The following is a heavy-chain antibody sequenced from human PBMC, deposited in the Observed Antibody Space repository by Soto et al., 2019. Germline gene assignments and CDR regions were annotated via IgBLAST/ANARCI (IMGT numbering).Heavy chain of an antibody. D-gene: IGHD2-15*01. J-gene: IGHJ6*02. Sequence: QVQLVQSGAEVQKPGSSVKVSCKASGGTFSSYAISWVRQAPGQGLEWMGGIIPIFGTANYAQKFQGRVTITADESTSTAYMELSSLRSEDTAVYYCARDRCSGGSCYSGGYYYYGMDVWGQGTTVTVSS. CDR1: GGTFSSYA. CDR3: ARDRCSGGSCYSGGYYYYGMDV. V-gene: IGHV1-69*01. CDR2: IIPIFGTA.